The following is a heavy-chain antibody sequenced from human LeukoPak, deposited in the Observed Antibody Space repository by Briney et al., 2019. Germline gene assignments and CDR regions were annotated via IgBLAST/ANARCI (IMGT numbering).Heavy chain of an antibody. V-gene: IGHV4-59*01. J-gene: IGHJ5*02. CDR2: MYNSGST. CDR3: ARWTVTQNNWFDP. CDR1: GGSISSYY. Sequence: PSETLSLTCTVSGGSISSYYWSWIRQPPGKGLEWIGYMYNSGSTNYNPSLKGRVTMSIDTSKSQFSLKLTSVTVADTAVYYCARWTVTQNNWFDPWGQGALVTVSS. D-gene: IGHD4-17*01.